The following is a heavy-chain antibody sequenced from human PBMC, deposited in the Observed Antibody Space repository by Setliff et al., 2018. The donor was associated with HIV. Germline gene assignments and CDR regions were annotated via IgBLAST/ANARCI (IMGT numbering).Heavy chain of an antibody. CDR2: ISSEAQGGAI. D-gene: IGHD3-3*01. CDR3: TGSFLGN. CDR1: GFTFSNMW. Sequence: GGSLRLSCAASGFTFSNMWMTWARQAPGKGLEWVGHISSEAQGGAIEYVEPVKGRFTISRDDSRNTLYLDMNSLKTEDTAVYYCTGSFLGNWGQGTLVTVSS. V-gene: IGHV3-15*01. J-gene: IGHJ4*02.